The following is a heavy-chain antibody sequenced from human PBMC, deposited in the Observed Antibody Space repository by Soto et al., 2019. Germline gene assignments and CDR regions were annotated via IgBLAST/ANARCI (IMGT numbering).Heavy chain of an antibody. J-gene: IGHJ4*02. CDR2: INHSGST. CDR1: GGSFSGYY. V-gene: IGHV4-34*01. CDR3: ARGSPSAGANCSSTSCYIDY. D-gene: IGHD2-2*02. Sequence: QVQLQQWGAGLLKPSETLSLTCAVYGGSFSGYYWSWIRQPPGKGLEWIGEINHSGSTNYNPSLKSRVTISVDTFKNQFSLKLSSVTAADTAVYYCARGSPSAGANCSSTSCYIDYWGQGTLVTVSS.